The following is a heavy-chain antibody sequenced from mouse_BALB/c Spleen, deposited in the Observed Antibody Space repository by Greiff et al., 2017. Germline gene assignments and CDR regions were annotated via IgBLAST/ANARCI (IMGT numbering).Heavy chain of an antibody. V-gene: IGHV1S135*01. CDR2: IDPYNGGT. Sequence: VRLQQSGPELGKPGASVKISCKASGYSFTGYNMYWVKQSHRKSLEWIGYIDPYNGGTSYNQKSKGKATLTVDKSSSTAYMHLNSLTSEDSAIYYCARGGSDGYYAWFAYWGQGTLVTVSA. D-gene: IGHD2-3*01. CDR3: ARGGSDGYYAWFAY. J-gene: IGHJ3*01. CDR1: GYSFTGYN.